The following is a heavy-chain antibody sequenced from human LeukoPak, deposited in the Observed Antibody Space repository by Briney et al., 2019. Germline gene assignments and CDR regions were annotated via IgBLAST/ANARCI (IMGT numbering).Heavy chain of an antibody. V-gene: IGHV5-10-1*01. CDR2: IDPGDSYT. Sequence: GESLKISCKGSGYSFTSYWISWVRQMPGKGLEWMGRIDPGDSYTNYSPSFQGHVTISADKSISTAYLQWSSLKASDTAMYHCATARASLTSFDYWGQGTLVTVSS. J-gene: IGHJ4*02. CDR3: ATARASLTSFDY. CDR1: GYSFTSYW. D-gene: IGHD3-16*01.